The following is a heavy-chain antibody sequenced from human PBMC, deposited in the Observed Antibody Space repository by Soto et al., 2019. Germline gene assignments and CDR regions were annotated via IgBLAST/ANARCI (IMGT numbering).Heavy chain of an antibody. V-gene: IGHV2-5*02. D-gene: IGHD2-21*02. Sequence: QITLKESGPTLVKPTQTLTLTCTFSGFSLSTSGVGVGWIRQPPGKALEWLALIYWDDDKPYSPSLKSRLTATTXTSKNQVVLTMTTMDPVDTATYYCAHWGLGVGVAYWGQGTLVTVSS. J-gene: IGHJ4*02. CDR2: IYWDDDK. CDR3: AHWGLGVGVAY. CDR1: GFSLSTSGVG.